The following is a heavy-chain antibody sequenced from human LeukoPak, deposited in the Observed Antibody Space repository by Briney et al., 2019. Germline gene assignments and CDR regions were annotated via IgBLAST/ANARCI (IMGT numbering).Heavy chain of an antibody. CDR1: GFTFSTYY. V-gene: IGHV3-21*01. Sequence: GGSLRLSCAASGFTFSTYYMNWVRQAPGNGLEWVSFITGSSSYIHYTDSVKGRFTISRDNAKNSLFLQMNSLRDEDTAVYYCASGFSSSPYFDYWGQGTLVTVSS. CDR3: ASGFSSSPYFDY. J-gene: IGHJ4*02. D-gene: IGHD6-6*01. CDR2: ITGSSSYI.